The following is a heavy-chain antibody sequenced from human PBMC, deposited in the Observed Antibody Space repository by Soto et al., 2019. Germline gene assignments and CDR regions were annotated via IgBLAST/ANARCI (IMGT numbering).Heavy chain of an antibody. D-gene: IGHD5-12*01. CDR2: IKQDGSEK. J-gene: IGHJ3*02. V-gene: IGHV3-7*01. CDR1: GFTFSSYW. CDR3: ARGGARRSEYSGYDLVSDAFDI. Sequence: GGSLRLSCAASGFTFSSYWMSWVRQAPGKGLEWVANIKQDGSEKYYVDSVKGRFTISRDNAKNSLYLQMNSLRAEDTAVYYCARGGARRSEYSGYDLVSDAFDIWGQGTMVTVSS.